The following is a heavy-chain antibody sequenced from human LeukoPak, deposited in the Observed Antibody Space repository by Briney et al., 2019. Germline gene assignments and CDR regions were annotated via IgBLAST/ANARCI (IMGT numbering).Heavy chain of an antibody. CDR3: AIASSWDEYFDY. J-gene: IGHJ4*02. CDR2: IYYSGST. V-gene: IGHV4-39*07. CDR1: GGSISSSSYY. D-gene: IGHD6-13*01. Sequence: SETLSLTCTVSGGSISSSSYYWGWIRQPPGKGLEWIGSIYYSGSTYYNPSLKSRVTISVDTSKNQFSLKLSSVTAADTAVYYCAIASSWDEYFDYWGQGTLVTVSS.